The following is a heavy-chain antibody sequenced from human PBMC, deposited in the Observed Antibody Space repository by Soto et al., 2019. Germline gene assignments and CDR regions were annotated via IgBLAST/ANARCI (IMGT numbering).Heavy chain of an antibody. J-gene: IGHJ4*02. V-gene: IGHV3-23*01. CDR3: AKDAPYYDFWSGYYNWWVSRNDY. CDR2: ISGSGGST. CDR1: GFTFSSYA. D-gene: IGHD3-3*01. Sequence: GGSLRLSCAASGFTFSSYAMSWVRQAPGKGLEWVSAISGSGGSTYYADSVKGRFTISRDNSKNTLYLQMNSLRAEDTAVYYCAKDAPYYDFWSGYYNWWVSRNDYWGQGTLVTVSS.